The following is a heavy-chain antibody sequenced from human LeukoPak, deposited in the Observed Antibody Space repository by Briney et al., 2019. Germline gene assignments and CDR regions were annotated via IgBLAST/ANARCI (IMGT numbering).Heavy chain of an antibody. CDR1: GFTFSSSS. V-gene: IGHV3-21*01. D-gene: IGHD3-22*01. Sequence: GGSLRLSCAVAGFTFSSSSMNRVRQAPGKGLEWVSSISSSSSYIYYADSVKGRFTISRDNAKNSLYLQMNSLRAEDTAVYYCARSLPHSRGYYYPIDYWGQGTLVTVSS. CDR3: ARSLPHSRGYYYPIDY. CDR2: ISSSSSYI. J-gene: IGHJ4*02.